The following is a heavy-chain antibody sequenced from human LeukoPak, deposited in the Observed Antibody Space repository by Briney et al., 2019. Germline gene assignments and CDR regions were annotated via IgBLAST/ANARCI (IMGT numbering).Heavy chain of an antibody. D-gene: IGHD3-9*01. CDR1: GGSISSGGYY. J-gene: IGHJ5*02. CDR2: IYYSGST. Sequence: SDTLSLTCTVSGGSISSGGYYWSWIRQHPGKGLEWIGYIYYSGSTYYDPSLKSRVTMSVDTSKNQFSLKLSSVTAADTAVYYCARAPDILTGYSNRGWFDPWGQGTLVTVSS. V-gene: IGHV4-31*03. CDR3: ARAPDILTGYSNRGWFDP.